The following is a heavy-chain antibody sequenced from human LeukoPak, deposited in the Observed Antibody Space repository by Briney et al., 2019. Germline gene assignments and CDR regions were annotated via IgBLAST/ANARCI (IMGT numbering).Heavy chain of an antibody. V-gene: IGHV4-61*02. CDR3: ARGYDWNYILAH. CDR1: GGSISSGSYY. D-gene: IGHD1-7*01. Sequence: SQTLSLTCTVSGGSISSGSYYLSWIRQPAGTGLEWIGRVYTTGSTNYNPSLKSRVTRSLDTSKNQFYLKLSSVTAADTAVYYCARGYDWNYILAHWGQGTLVTVSS. J-gene: IGHJ4*02. CDR2: VYTTGST.